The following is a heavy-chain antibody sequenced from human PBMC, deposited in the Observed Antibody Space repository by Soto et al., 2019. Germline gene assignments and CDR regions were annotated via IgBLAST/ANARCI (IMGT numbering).Heavy chain of an antibody. CDR2: IYYSGST. CDR1: GGSFSSGNYY. CDR3: AREGECGRDCYEDY. Sequence: QVQLQETGPGLVKPSQTLSLTYTVYGGSFSSGNYYWSWIRQPPGKGLEWIGYIYYSGSTYYNPSHKCRVTTSVDTSKNQFSLKLSSVTSADTAVYYGAREGECGRDCYEDYWGQGTLVTVSS. J-gene: IGHJ4*02. D-gene: IGHD2-21*02. V-gene: IGHV4-30-4*01.